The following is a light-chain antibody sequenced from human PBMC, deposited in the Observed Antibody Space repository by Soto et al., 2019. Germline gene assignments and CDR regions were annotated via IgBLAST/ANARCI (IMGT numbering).Light chain of an antibody. CDR1: QSVTSTS. J-gene: IGKJ1*01. CDR2: GAS. CDR3: QQYGSSPQT. Sequence: EIVLTQSPGTLSLSPGERATLSCRASQSVTSTSLAWYQQKPGQAPRLLIYGASSRATGIPDRFSGSGSGTDFTLTISRLEPEDFALYFCQQYGSSPQTFGQGTKVEIE. V-gene: IGKV3-20*01.